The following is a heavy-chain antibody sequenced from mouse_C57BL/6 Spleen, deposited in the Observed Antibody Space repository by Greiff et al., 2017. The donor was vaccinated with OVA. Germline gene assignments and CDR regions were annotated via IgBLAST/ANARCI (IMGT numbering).Heavy chain of an antibody. CDR3: ARENGSYYYDYAMDD. Sequence: EVQLQESGPELVKPGDSVKISCKASGYSFTGYFMNWVMQSHGKSLEWIGRINPYNGDTFYNQKFKGKATLTVDKSSSTAHMELRSLTAEDSAVYYCARENGSYYYDYAMDDWGQGTSVTVSS. V-gene: IGHV1-20*01. CDR1: GYSFTGYF. J-gene: IGHJ4*01. D-gene: IGHD1-1*01. CDR2: INPYNGDT.